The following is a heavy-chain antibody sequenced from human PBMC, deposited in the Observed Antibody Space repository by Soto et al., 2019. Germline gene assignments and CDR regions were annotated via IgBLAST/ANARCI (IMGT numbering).Heavy chain of an antibody. J-gene: IGHJ6*02. Sequence: ASVKVSCKASGYTFTGYYMHWVRQAPGQGLEWMGWINPNSGGTNYAQKFQGWVTMTRDTSISTAYMELSRLRSDDTAVYYCAAEGSGSYYSEYYGMDVWGQGTTVTVSS. CDR2: INPNSGGT. CDR1: GYTFTGYY. D-gene: IGHD1-26*01. CDR3: AAEGSGSYYSEYYGMDV. V-gene: IGHV1-2*04.